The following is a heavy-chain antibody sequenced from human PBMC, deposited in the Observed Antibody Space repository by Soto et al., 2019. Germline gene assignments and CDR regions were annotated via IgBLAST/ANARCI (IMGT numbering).Heavy chain of an antibody. CDR3: ARVTMVRGVITYYYYGMDV. CDR2: IYYSGST. Sequence: QVQLQESGPGLVKPSQTLSLTCTVSGGSISSGGYYWSWIRQHPGKGLEWIGYIYYSGSTYYNPSLKSRVTMSVDTSKNQFSLKLSSVTAADTAVYYCARVTMVRGVITYYYYGMDVWGQGTTVTVSS. CDR1: GGSISSGGYY. D-gene: IGHD3-10*01. J-gene: IGHJ6*02. V-gene: IGHV4-31*03.